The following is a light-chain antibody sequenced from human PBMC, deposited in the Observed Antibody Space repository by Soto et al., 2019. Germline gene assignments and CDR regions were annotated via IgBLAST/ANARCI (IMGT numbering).Light chain of an antibody. CDR2: KDK. V-gene: IGLV3-25*02. CDR1: ALPKKY. J-gene: IGLJ3*02. CDR3: QSSDRGDTYWV. Sequence: SYELTQPPSVSVSPGQTARIACSGDALPKKYAYWYQQKPGQAPVLLIYKDKERPSGIPERFSGSSSGTTVTLTIGGVQAEDEADYYCQSSDRGDTYWVFGGGTQLTVL.